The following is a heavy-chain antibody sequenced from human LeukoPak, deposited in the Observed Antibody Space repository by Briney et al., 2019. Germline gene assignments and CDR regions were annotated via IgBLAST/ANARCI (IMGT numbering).Heavy chain of an antibody. Sequence: SETLSLTCTVSGGSISSYYWSWIRQPAGKGLEWIGRIYTSGSTNYNPSLKSRVTMSVDTSKNQFSLKLSSVTAADTAVYYCAKDRDYYDSSGYFDYWGQGTLVTVSS. CDR2: IYTSGST. J-gene: IGHJ4*02. CDR3: AKDRDYYDSSGYFDY. D-gene: IGHD3-22*01. CDR1: GGSISSYY. V-gene: IGHV4-4*07.